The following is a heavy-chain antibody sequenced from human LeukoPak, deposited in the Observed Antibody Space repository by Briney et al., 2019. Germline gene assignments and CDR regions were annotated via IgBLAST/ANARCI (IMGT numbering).Heavy chain of an antibody. V-gene: IGHV3-30-3*01. D-gene: IGHD3-22*01. J-gene: IGHJ4*02. CDR1: GFAFSSYA. CDR2: ISYDESNK. Sequence: GGSLRLSCAASGFAFSSYAMHWVRQAPGKGLEWVALISYDESNKYYADSVKGRFTISRDNSKNTLYLQMNSLRAEDTAVYYCAREIITTPSGHDYWGQGTLVTVSS. CDR3: AREIITTPSGHDY.